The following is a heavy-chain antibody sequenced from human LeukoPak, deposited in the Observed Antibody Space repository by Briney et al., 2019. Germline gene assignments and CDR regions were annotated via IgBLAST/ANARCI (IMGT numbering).Heavy chain of an antibody. V-gene: IGHV3-9*01. CDR3: AKDRGATNQYYDY. J-gene: IGHJ4*02. Sequence: GRSLRLSCAASGFTFDDYAMHWVRQAPGKGLEWVSGISWNSGSIGYADSVKGRFTISRDNAKNSLYLQMNSLRAEDTALYYCAKDRGATNQYYDYWGQGTLVTVSS. D-gene: IGHD1-26*01. CDR1: GFTFDDYA. CDR2: ISWNSGSI.